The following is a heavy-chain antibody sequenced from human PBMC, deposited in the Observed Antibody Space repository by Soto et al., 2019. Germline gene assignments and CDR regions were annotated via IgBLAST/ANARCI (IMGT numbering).Heavy chain of an antibody. CDR1: GDSISNSRFY. Sequence: SETLSLTCSVSGDSISNSRFYWAWIRQPPGEGLEWIGSIYHTGNAYYNPSLKSRVTIFVDTSKNQFSLKLSSVTAADTAVYYCARSVFPWGQGILVTVSS. CDR3: ARSVFP. CDR2: IYHTGNA. V-gene: IGHV4-39*07. J-gene: IGHJ5*02.